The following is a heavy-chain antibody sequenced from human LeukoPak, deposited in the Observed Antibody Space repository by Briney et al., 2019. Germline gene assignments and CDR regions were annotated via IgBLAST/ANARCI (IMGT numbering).Heavy chain of an antibody. CDR3: AREGFTIFGVAKYYFDY. CDR2: IRYDGSNK. D-gene: IGHD3-3*01. V-gene: IGHV3-30*02. CDR1: GFTFSSYG. Sequence: GGSLRLSCAASGFTFSSYGIHWVRQAPGKGLEWVAFIRYDGSNKYYTDSVKGRFTISRDNSKNTLYLQMNSLRAEDTAVYYCAREGFTIFGVAKYYFDYWGQGTLVTVSS. J-gene: IGHJ4*02.